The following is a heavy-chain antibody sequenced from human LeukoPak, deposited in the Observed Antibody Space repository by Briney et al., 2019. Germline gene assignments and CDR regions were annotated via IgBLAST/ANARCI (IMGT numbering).Heavy chain of an antibody. CDR2: INPNSGGT. CDR1: GYTFTGYY. CDR3: AKDPASSGWFRAY. D-gene: IGHD6-19*01. V-gene: IGHV1-2*02. J-gene: IGHJ4*02. Sequence: ASVKVSCKASGYTFTGYYIHWVRQAPGQGLEWMGWINPNSGGTTYAQKFQGRVTMTRDTSISTAYMELSRLRSDDTAVYYCAKDPASSGWFRAYWGQGTLVTVSS.